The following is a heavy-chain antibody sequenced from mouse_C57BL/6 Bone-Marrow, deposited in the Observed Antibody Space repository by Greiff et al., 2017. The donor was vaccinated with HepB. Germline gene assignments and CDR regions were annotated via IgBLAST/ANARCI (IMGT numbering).Heavy chain of an antibody. V-gene: IGHV1-59*01. D-gene: IGHD1-1*01. CDR3: ARLDYGSSCFDY. CDR2: IDPSDSYT. CDR1: GYTFTSYW. J-gene: IGHJ2*01. Sequence: QVQLKQPGAELVRPGTSVKLSCKASGYTFTSYWMHWVKQRPGQGLEWIGVIDPSDSYTNYNQKFKGKATLTVDTSSSTAYMQLSSLTSEDSAVYYCARLDYGSSCFDYWGQGTTLTVSS.